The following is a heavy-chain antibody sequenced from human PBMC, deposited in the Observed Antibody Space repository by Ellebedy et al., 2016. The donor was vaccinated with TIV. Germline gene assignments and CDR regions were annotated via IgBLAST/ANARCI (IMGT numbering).Heavy chain of an antibody. Sequence: GGSLRLXXAASGFTFSSYWIHWVRQAPGKGLVWVSLINSDGTSTNYADSVKGRFTVSRDSAKNTLFLQMNSLRAEDTAVYYCVRDLHKRNALDIWGQGTMVTVSS. J-gene: IGHJ3*02. CDR2: INSDGTST. D-gene: IGHD4-11*01. CDR1: GFTFSSYW. CDR3: VRDLHKRNALDI. V-gene: IGHV3-74*01.